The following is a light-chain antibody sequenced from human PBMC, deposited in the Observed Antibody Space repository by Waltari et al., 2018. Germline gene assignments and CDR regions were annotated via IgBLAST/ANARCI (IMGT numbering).Light chain of an antibody. V-gene: IGKV1-39*01. CDR1: QSISTF. Sequence: DIQMTQSPSSLSASVGDRVTITCRASQSISTFLNWYQQRPGKAPELLIYAASSLQSGVPSVFSGSGAGTDFTLTISSLQPEDFATYYCQQSHSPPFTFGPGTKVDIK. J-gene: IGKJ3*01. CDR3: QQSHSPPFT. CDR2: AAS.